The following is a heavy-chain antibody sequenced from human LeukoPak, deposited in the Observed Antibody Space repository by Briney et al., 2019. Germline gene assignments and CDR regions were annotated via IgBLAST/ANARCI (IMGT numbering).Heavy chain of an antibody. CDR1: EFSFSDYY. Sequence: GGSLRLSCAASEFSFSDYYMSWIRQAPGKGPEWVAVIWSDGSNKHYADSARGRFTISRDNSKNTLYLQMNSLRADDTAVYYCTRVTMVAGASYNWFVVWGQGTLVTVST. D-gene: IGHD2-15*01. V-gene: IGHV3-33*08. J-gene: IGHJ5*02. CDR2: IWSDGSNK. CDR3: TRVTMVAGASYNWFVV.